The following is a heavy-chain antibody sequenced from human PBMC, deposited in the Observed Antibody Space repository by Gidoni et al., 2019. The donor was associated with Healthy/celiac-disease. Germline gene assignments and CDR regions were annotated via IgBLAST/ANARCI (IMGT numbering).Heavy chain of an antibody. D-gene: IGHD1-26*01. CDR1: GYTFTSYG. V-gene: IGHV1-18*01. J-gene: IGHJ6*02. CDR3: V. Sequence: QVQLVQSGAEVKQPGASVKVSCKASGYTFTSYGISWVRQAPGQGLEWMGWISAYNGNTNYALRSLRSDDTAVYYCARVRSLYSGSYPGDLNYYGMDVWGQGTTVTVSS. CDR2: ISAYNGNT.